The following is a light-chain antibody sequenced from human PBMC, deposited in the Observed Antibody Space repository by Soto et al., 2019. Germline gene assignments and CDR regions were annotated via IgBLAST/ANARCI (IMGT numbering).Light chain of an antibody. J-gene: IGKJ5*01. CDR1: QSVTSY. Sequence: EIVLTQSPATLSLSPGERATLSCRASQSVTSYLVWYQQKPGQAPRLLIYDASNSATGIPARFTGSGSGTDFTLTISSLEPEDFAVYYCQHRYNWPFTFGQGTRLEIK. V-gene: IGKV3-11*01. CDR2: DAS. CDR3: QHRYNWPFT.